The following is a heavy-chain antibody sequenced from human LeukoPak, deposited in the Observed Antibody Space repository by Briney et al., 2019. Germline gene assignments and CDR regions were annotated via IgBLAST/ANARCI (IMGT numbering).Heavy chain of an antibody. CDR1: GGTFSSHA. CDR2: IIPIFGTA. V-gene: IGHV1-69*01. CDR3: ARAQYDSSGYYRYYFDY. Sequence: SVKVSCKASGGTFSSHAISWVRQAPGQGLEWMGGIIPIFGTANYAQKFQGRVTITADESTSTAYMELSSLRSEDTAVYYCARAQYDSSGYYRYYFDYWGQGTLVTVSS. D-gene: IGHD3-22*01. J-gene: IGHJ4*02.